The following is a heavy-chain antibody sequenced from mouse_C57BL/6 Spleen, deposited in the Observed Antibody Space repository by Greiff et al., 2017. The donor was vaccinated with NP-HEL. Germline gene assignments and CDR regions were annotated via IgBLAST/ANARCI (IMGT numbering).Heavy chain of an antibody. CDR2: ISSGSSTI. CDR1: GFTFSDYG. J-gene: IGHJ3*01. CDR3: AREGINYDYDEAWFAY. V-gene: IGHV5-17*01. Sequence: DVMLVESGGGLVKPGGSPKLSCAASGFTFSDYGMHWVRQAPEKGLEWVAYISSGSSTIYYADTVKGRFTISRDNAKNTLFLQMTSLRSEDTAMYYCAREGINYDYDEAWFAYWGQGTLVTVSA. D-gene: IGHD2-4*01.